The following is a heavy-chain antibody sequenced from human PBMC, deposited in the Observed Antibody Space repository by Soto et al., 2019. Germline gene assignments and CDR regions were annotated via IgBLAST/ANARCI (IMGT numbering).Heavy chain of an antibody. CDR2: IYDSGNT. J-gene: IGHJ4*02. CDR3: ARGQGAAAGHSNFDY. CDR1: GGSISGTTYS. V-gene: IGHV4-30-2*01. Sequence: QLQLQESGSGLVKPSQTLSLTCAVSGGSISGTTYSWSWIRQPPGKGLEWIGYIYDSGNTEYNPYLESQFSISVDEYKNQFSLKLSSVTAADTAVYYCARGQGAAAGHSNFDYWGQGALVTVSS. D-gene: IGHD6-13*01.